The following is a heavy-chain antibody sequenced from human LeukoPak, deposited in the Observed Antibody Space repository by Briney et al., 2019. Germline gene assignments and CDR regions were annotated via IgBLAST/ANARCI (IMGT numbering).Heavy chain of an antibody. CDR3: ASSSSGWWSPHFDY. Sequence: GGSLRLSCAASGFTFSSYAMSWVRQAPGKGLEWVSAISGSGGSTYYADSVKGRFTISRDNSKNTLYLQMNSLRAEDTAVYYCASSSSGWWSPHFDYWGQGTLVTVSS. D-gene: IGHD6-19*01. J-gene: IGHJ4*02. CDR2: ISGSGGST. V-gene: IGHV3-23*01. CDR1: GFTFSSYA.